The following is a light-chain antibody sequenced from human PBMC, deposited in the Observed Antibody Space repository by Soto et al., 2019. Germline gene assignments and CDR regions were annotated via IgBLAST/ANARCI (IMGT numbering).Light chain of an antibody. CDR2: AAS. Sequence: DIQMTQSPSSLSASVGDRVTITCRASQSISSYLNWYQQKPGKAPKLLIYAASSLQSGVPSRFSGSGSGTDFTLTISSLQHEDFATYYCQQRYSTPPTFGQGTKVDIK. J-gene: IGKJ1*01. V-gene: IGKV1-39*01. CDR3: QQRYSTPPT. CDR1: QSISSY.